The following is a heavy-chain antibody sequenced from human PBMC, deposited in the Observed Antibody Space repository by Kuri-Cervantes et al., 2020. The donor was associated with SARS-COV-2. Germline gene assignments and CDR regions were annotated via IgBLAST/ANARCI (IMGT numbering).Heavy chain of an antibody. V-gene: IGHV3-11*04. J-gene: IGHJ4*02. CDR3: ASGSGSYYGGDY. D-gene: IGHD1-26*01. CDR2: ISSSGSTI. CDR1: GITFSDYY. Sequence: GESMKISCAASGITFSDYYMSWIRQAPGKGLEWASYISSSGSTIYYADSVKGRFTISRDNAKNSLYLQMNSLRAEDTAVYYCASGSGSYYGGDYWGQGTLVTVSS.